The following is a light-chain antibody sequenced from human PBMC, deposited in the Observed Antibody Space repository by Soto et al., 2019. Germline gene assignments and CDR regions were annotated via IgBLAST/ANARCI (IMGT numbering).Light chain of an antibody. CDR2: AAS. CDR3: QQSYSTPFT. V-gene: IGKV1-39*01. Sequence: IQMTQSPASLSASVGDRVTITCRASQNIRTYLNWYHQKPGKAPKLLIYAASTLQSGVPSRFSGSGSGTDFTLTISSLQPEDFATYYCQQSYSTPFTFGPGTKVDS. CDR1: QNIRTY. J-gene: IGKJ3*01.